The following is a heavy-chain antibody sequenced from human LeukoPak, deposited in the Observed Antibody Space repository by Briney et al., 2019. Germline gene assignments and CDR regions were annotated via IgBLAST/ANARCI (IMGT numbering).Heavy chain of an antibody. Sequence: ASVKVSCKASGYTFISYGISWVRQAPGQGLEWMGWISAYNGNTSYAQKLQGRVTMTTDTSTSTAYMELRSLRSDDTAVYYCARDALVYYYDSSGADMDVWGKGTTVTVSS. CDR3: ARDALVYYYDSSGADMDV. CDR2: ISAYNGNT. CDR1: GYTFISYG. J-gene: IGHJ6*03. V-gene: IGHV1-18*01. D-gene: IGHD3-22*01.